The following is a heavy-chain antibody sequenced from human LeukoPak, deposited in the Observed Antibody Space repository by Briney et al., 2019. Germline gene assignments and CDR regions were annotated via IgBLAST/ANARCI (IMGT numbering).Heavy chain of an antibody. V-gene: IGHV3-33*06. J-gene: IGHJ4*02. D-gene: IGHD6-13*01. CDR3: AKESLSIAAAGTEFDY. CDR1: EFTFSSYG. Sequence: PGGSLRLSCAASEFTFSSYGMHWVRQAPGKGLEWVAVIWYDGSNKYYADSVKGRFTISRDNSKNTLYLQMNSLRAEDTAVYYCAKESLSIAAAGTEFDYWGQGTLVTVSS. CDR2: IWYDGSNK.